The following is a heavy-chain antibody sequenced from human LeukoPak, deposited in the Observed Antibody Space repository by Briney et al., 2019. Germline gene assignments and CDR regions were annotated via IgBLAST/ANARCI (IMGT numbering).Heavy chain of an antibody. J-gene: IGHJ5*02. CDR2: IYYSGST. CDR3: ARGPDLDFWSGQNGNNNWFDP. V-gene: IGHV4-39*07. Sequence: SETLSLTCTVSGGSISSSSYYWGWFRQPPGKGLEWIGSIYYSGSTYYNPSLKSRVTISVDTSKNQFSLKLSSVTAADTAVYYCARGPDLDFWSGQNGNNNWFDPWGQGTLVTVSS. CDR1: GGSISSSSYY. D-gene: IGHD3-3*01.